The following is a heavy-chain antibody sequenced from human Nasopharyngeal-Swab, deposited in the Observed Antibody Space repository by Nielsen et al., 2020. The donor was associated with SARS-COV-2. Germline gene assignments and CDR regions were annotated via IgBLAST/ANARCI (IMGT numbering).Heavy chain of an antibody. J-gene: IGHJ6*02. V-gene: IGHV3-7*01. CDR2: IKQDGSEK. Sequence: GESLKISCAASGFTFSSYSMRWVREAPGRGLEWVANIKQDGSEKYYVDSVKGRFTISRDNAKNSLYLQMNSLRAEDTAVYYCARDQYYDSSGYYYYGMDVWGQGTTVTVSS. CDR1: GFTFSSYS. D-gene: IGHD3-22*01. CDR3: ARDQYYDSSGYYYYGMDV.